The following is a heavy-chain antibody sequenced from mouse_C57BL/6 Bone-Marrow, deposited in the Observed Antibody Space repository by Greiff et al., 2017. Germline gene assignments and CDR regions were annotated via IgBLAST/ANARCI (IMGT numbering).Heavy chain of an antibody. D-gene: IGHD4-1*02. V-gene: IGHV5-17*01. CDR1: GFTFSDYG. CDR2: ISSGSSTI. CDR3: ARFNWDYFDY. Sequence: VQLKESGGGLVKPGGSLKLSCAASGFTFSDYGMHWVRQAPEKGLEWVAYISSGSSTIYYADTVKGRFTISRDNAKNTLFLQITSLRSEDTAMYCVARFNWDYFDYWGQGTTLTVSS. J-gene: IGHJ2*01.